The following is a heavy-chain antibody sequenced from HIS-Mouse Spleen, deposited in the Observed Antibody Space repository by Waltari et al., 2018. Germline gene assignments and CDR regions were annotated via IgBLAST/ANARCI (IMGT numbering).Heavy chain of an antibody. CDR1: GGAICSSSDY. V-gene: IGHV4-39*07. Sequence: QLQLQESGPGLVKPSETLSLTCTVSGGAICSSSDYRGWLRQPPGKGLEWIGSIYYSGSTYYNPSLKSRVTISVDTSKNQFSLKLSSVTAADTAVYYCARDGYSGYGHDAFDIWGQGTMVTVSS. CDR3: ARDGYSGYGHDAFDI. CDR2: IYYSGST. J-gene: IGHJ3*02. D-gene: IGHD5-12*01.